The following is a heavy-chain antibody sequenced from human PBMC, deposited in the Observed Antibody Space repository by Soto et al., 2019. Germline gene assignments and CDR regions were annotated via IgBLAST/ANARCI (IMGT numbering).Heavy chain of an antibody. V-gene: IGHV1-3*01. CDR3: ARGTRGTTVVTPYLT. CDR2: INAGNGNT. D-gene: IGHD4-17*01. Sequence: ASVKVSCKASGYTFTSYAMHWVRQAPGQRLEWMGWINAGNGNTKYSQKFQGRVTITRDTSASTAYMELGSLRSDDTAVYYCARGTRGTTVVTPYLTWGQGTLVTVSS. J-gene: IGHJ5*02. CDR1: GYTFTSYA.